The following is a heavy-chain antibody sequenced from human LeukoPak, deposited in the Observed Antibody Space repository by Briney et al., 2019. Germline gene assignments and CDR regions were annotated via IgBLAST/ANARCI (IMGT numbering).Heavy chain of an antibody. Sequence: GGSLRLSCAASGFILSNYAMNWVRQAPGKGLEWVSALRYSGGTTYYADSVKGHFTISRDNSKNTVFLQMNSLRADDTAVYYCARGYCSGGSCYWFFDLWGRGTLVTVAS. D-gene: IGHD2-15*01. CDR2: LRYSGGTT. V-gene: IGHV3-23*01. CDR3: ARGYCSGGSCYWFFDL. J-gene: IGHJ2*01. CDR1: GFILSNYA.